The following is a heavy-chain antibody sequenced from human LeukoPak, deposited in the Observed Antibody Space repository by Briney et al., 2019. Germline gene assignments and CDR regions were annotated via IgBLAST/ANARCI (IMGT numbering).Heavy chain of an antibody. CDR1: GGSISSGGYS. CDR3: ARSRYSSGWYSFDY. Sequence: SETLSLTCAVSGGSISSGGYSWSWIRQPPGKGLEWIGYIYESGSTYYNPSLKSRVTISIDRSKNQFSLNLRSVTAADTAVYYCARSRYSSGWYSFDYWGQGTLVTVSS. CDR2: IYESGST. J-gene: IGHJ4*02. V-gene: IGHV4-30-2*01. D-gene: IGHD6-19*01.